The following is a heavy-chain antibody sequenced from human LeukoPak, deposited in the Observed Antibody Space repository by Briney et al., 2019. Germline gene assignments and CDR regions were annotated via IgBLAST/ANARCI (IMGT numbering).Heavy chain of an antibody. CDR2: ISAYNGNT. V-gene: IGHV1-18*01. CDR3: ARAGIAAAGDDY. J-gene: IGHJ4*02. CDR1: GYTFTSYG. Sequence: ASVKVSCRASGYTFTSYGISWVRQAPGQGLEWMGWISAYNGNTNYAQKLQGRVTITADESTSTAYMELSSLRSEDTAVYYCARAGIAAAGDDYWGQGTLVTVSS. D-gene: IGHD6-13*01.